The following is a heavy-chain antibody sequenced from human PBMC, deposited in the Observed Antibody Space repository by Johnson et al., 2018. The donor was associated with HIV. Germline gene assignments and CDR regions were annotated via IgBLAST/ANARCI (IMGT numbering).Heavy chain of an antibody. CDR3: AKARGYDPYDAFDI. J-gene: IGHJ3*02. V-gene: IGHV3-30-3*01. CDR1: GFTFSSYA. D-gene: IGHD5-12*01. Sequence: VQLVESGGGVVQPGRSLRLSCAASGFTFSSYAMHWVRQAPGKGLEWVAVISYDGINKYYADSVKGRFTISRDNSKKTLYLQMNSLRAEDMAVYYCAKARGYDPYDAFDIWGQGTMVTVSS. CDR2: ISYDGINK.